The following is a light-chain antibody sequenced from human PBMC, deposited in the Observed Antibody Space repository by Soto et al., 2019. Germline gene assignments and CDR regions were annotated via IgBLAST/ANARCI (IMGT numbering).Light chain of an antibody. Sequence: QSALPQPDSVSGSPGQSITISCTGTSSDVGGYNYVSWYQQHPGKAPKLMIYDVSNRPSGVSNRFSGSKSGNTASLTISGLQAEDEADYYCSSYTSSSTQVFGTGTKLTVL. CDR1: SSDVGGYNY. CDR2: DVS. V-gene: IGLV2-14*01. CDR3: SSYTSSSTQV. J-gene: IGLJ1*01.